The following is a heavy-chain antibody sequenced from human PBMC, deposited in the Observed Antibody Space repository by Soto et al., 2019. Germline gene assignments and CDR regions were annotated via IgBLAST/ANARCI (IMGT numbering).Heavy chain of an antibody. Sequence: SVKVSCKASGFTFTSSAVQWVRQARGQRLDWIGWIVVGSGNTNYAQKFQERVTITRDMSTSTAYMELSSLRSEDTAVYYCAAVNDYGGNSGAFDIWGQGTMVTVSS. CDR2: IVVGSGNT. CDR1: GFTFTSSA. CDR3: AAVNDYGGNSGAFDI. V-gene: IGHV1-58*01. D-gene: IGHD4-17*01. J-gene: IGHJ3*02.